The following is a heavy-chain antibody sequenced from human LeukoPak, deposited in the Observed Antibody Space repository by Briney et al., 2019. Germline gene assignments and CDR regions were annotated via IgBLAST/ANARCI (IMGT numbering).Heavy chain of an antibody. CDR2: MNPNSGNT. D-gene: IGHD1-26*01. CDR1: GYTFTSYA. CDR3: AKDYGSWEMDAFDI. J-gene: IGHJ3*02. Sequence: ASVKVSCKASGYTFTSYAMNWVRQAPGQGLEWMGWMNPNSGNTGYAQKFQGRVTMTRNTSISTAYMELSSLRSEDTAVYYCAKDYGSWEMDAFDIWGQGTMVTVSS. V-gene: IGHV1-8*02.